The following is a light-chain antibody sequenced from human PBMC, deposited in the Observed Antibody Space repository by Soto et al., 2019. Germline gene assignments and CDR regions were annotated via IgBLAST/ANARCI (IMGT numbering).Light chain of an antibody. CDR1: QTLTVW. CDR2: KAS. V-gene: IGKV1-5*03. Sequence: DIQMTQSPSTLSASVGDRVAITCRASQTLTVWLAWYQQKPGKAPKLLISKASSLESGVPSRFSGSGSGTDFTRTIRSLQPDDFATYYCQQYSTYPLTFGGGTKVEI. J-gene: IGKJ4*01. CDR3: QQYSTYPLT.